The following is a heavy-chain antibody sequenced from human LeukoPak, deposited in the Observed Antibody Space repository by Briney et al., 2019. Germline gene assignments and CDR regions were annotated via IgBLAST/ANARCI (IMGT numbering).Heavy chain of an antibody. D-gene: IGHD3-10*01. CDR2: ISSSGSTI. Sequence: PGGSLRLSCAASGFTFSSYEMNWVRQAPGKGLEWVSYISSSGSTIYYADSVKGRFTISRDNAKNSLYLQLNSLRAEDTAVYYCARFFGVRGIIVLDYWGRGTLVTVSS. CDR3: ARFFGVRGIIVLDY. V-gene: IGHV3-48*03. CDR1: GFTFSSYE. J-gene: IGHJ4*02.